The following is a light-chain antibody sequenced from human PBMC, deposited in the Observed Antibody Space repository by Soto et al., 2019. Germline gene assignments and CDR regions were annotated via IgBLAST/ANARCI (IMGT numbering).Light chain of an antibody. J-gene: IGKJ3*01. CDR1: QAISNY. Sequence: IQLTQSPSSLSASVGDRVTITCRASQAISNYLAWYQQKPGKAPKLLIYATSTLQSGVPSRFSGSGSGTDFTLTISSLQPEDFATYYCQHLNSSPFTFGPVTRVDFK. CDR2: ATS. CDR3: QHLNSSPFT. V-gene: IGKV1-9*01.